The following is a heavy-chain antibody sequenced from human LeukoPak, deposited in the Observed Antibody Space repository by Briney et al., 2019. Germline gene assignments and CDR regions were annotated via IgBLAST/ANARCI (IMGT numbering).Heavy chain of an antibody. CDR2: INPNSGGT. D-gene: IGHD3/OR15-3a*01. J-gene: IGHJ5*02. CDR1: GYTFTGYY. CDR3: AGGKDYNWFDP. V-gene: IGHV1-2*02. Sequence: ASVKVSCKASGYTFTGYYIHWVRQAPGQGLEWMGWINPNSGGTSYAQNFQGGVTMTRDTSISTAYMELSRLTSDDTALYYCAGGKDYNWFDPWGQGTLVTVSS.